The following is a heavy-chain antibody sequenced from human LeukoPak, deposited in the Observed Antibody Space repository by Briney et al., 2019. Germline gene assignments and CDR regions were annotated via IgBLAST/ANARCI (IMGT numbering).Heavy chain of an antibody. D-gene: IGHD6-13*01. J-gene: IGHJ6*02. V-gene: IGHV1-2*04. Sequence: PWASVKVSCKASGYTFTGYYMHWVRQAPGQGLEWMGWINPNSGSTNYAQKFQGWVTMTRDTSISTAYMELSRLRSDDTAVYYCARDKYSSSWYEGYYYYYGMDVWGQGTTVTVSS. CDR2: INPNSGST. CDR1: GYTFTGYY. CDR3: ARDKYSSSWYEGYYYYYGMDV.